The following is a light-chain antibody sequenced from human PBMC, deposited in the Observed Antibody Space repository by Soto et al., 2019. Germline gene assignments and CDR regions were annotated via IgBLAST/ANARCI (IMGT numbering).Light chain of an antibody. CDR2: EDN. J-gene: IGLJ2*01. Sequence: NFMLTQPHSVSESPGKTVTISGTGSSGSIASGYVQWYQQRPGSAPTTLIYEDNQRPAGVPERFSGSIDSSSNSASLTISGLRPEDEADYYCQSSDGNNMVFGGGTKLTVL. CDR1: SGSIASGY. CDR3: QSSDGNNMV. V-gene: IGLV6-57*02.